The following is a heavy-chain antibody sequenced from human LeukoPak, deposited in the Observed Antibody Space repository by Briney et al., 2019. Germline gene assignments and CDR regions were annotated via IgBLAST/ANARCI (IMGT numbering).Heavy chain of an antibody. Sequence: PSETLSLTCAVYGGSFSGYYWSWIRQPPGKGLEWIGEINHSGSTNYNPSLKSRVTISVDTSKNQFSLKLSSVTAADTAVYYCARGPGYYDSSGYYYSNWFDSWGQGTLVTVSS. CDR2: INHSGST. CDR1: GGSFSGYY. J-gene: IGHJ5*01. D-gene: IGHD3-22*01. V-gene: IGHV4-34*01. CDR3: ARGPGYYDSSGYYYSNWFDS.